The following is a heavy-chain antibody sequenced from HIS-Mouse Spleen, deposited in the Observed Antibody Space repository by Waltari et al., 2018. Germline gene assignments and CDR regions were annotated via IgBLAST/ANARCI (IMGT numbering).Heavy chain of an antibody. Sequence: QLQLQESGPGLVKPSETLSLTCTVSGGSISSSSYYWGWIRQPPGKGLEWIGSFYYSGSPYYSPSLKSRVTISVDTSKNQFSLKLSSVTAADTAVYYCAREIPYSSSWYDWYFDLWGRGTLVTVSS. J-gene: IGHJ2*01. CDR2: FYYSGSP. D-gene: IGHD6-13*01. V-gene: IGHV4-39*07. CDR1: GGSISSSSYY. CDR3: AREIPYSSSWYDWYFDL.